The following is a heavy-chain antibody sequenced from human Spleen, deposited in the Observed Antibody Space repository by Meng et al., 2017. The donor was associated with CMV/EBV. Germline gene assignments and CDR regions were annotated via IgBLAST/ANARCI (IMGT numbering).Heavy chain of an antibody. Sequence: GESLKISCAASGFTFSNYAMYWVRQAPGKGLDWVALISNDGSNKYYADSVKGRLTISRDNFKNTLYLQVNSLRPEDTAIYYCAREYNSGFYRGWFDPWGQGTLVTVSS. CDR1: GFTFSNYA. CDR3: AREYNSGFYRGWFDP. V-gene: IGHV3-30-3*01. D-gene: IGHD6-19*01. CDR2: ISNDGSNK. J-gene: IGHJ5*02.